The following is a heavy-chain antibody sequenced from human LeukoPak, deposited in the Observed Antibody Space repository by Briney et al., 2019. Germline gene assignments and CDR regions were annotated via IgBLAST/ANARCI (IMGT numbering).Heavy chain of an antibody. V-gene: IGHV4-39*02. CDR2: IFYDGST. CDR1: GDSISSSSYY. D-gene: IGHD4-11*01. J-gene: IGHJ4*02. CDR3: VRDYSNFVQGD. Sequence: SETLSLTCTVSGDSISSSSYYWGWIRQPPGKELEWIGSIFYDGSTYYNPSLKSRLTILADTSKNQFSLKMTSVTAADTAVYYCVRDYSNFVQGDWGQGTLVTVSS.